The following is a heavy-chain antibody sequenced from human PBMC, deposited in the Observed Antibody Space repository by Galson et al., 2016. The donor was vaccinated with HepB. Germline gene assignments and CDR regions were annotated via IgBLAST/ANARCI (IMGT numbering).Heavy chain of an antibody. V-gene: IGHV3-7*01. CDR1: GFTFSR. J-gene: IGHJ6*02. CDR3: AGKRSDNYGMDV. D-gene: IGHD4-17*01. Sequence: SLRLSCAASGFTFSRMNWVRQAPGKGLEWVANIKQDGSQKYYVDSVRGRFTISRDSAENSLHLQMSSRRAEDTAVYYCAGKRSDNYGMDVWGHGTTVTVSS. CDR2: IKQDGSQK.